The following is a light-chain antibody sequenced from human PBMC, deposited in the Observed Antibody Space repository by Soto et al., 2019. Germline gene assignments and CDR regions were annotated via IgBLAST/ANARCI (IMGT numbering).Light chain of an antibody. CDR2: GAS. CDR1: QSVSSTY. CDR3: QQYGSSPWT. Sequence: EIVLTQSPGTLSLSPGERATLSCRASQSVSSTYLAWYQQKPGQAPRLLIYGASSRATGTPDRFSGSGSGTDFTLTIPRLEPEDFAVYYCQQYGSSPWTFGQGTKVDIK. V-gene: IGKV3-20*01. J-gene: IGKJ1*01.